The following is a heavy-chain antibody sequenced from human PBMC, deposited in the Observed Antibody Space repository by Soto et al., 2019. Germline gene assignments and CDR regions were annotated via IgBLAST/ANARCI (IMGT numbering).Heavy chain of an antibody. Sequence: SETLSLTCTVSGGSISSDDYYWSWIRQAPGRGLEWIGYIHSSGSIYYNPSLKSRATMSIDTAGNQFSLKLSSVTAADTAVYYCARVRGWNRNPFDYWGQGTLVT. D-gene: IGHD3-10*01. CDR3: ARVRGWNRNPFDY. CDR2: IHSSGSI. V-gene: IGHV4-30-4*01. CDR1: GGSISSDDYY. J-gene: IGHJ4*02.